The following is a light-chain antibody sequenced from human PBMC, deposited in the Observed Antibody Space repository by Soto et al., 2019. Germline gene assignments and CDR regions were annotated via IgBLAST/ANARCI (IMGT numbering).Light chain of an antibody. J-gene: IGKJ3*01. V-gene: IGKV1-39*01. CDR1: QTIDRA. Sequence: DVQMTQSPPSLSASVGDRVTITCRASQTIDRALNWYQQKPGKAPNLLIYDASNLQSGVPSRFSGSGSGTDFPLTISSLQPDDFATYSCQQSHSLPFTFGPGTKVDIK. CDR3: QQSHSLPFT. CDR2: DAS.